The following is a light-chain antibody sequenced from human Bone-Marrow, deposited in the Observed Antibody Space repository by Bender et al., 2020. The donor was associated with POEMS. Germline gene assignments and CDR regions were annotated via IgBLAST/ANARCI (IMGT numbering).Light chain of an antibody. CDR2: EDN. CDR3: QAWDTSSVV. J-gene: IGLJ2*01. Sequence: SYELTQPPSVSVSPGQTARITCSGDALAKQYAYWYQQRSGQGPMLVMYEDNKRPSGIPERFSGSNSGTVVTLTISGAQVEDEADYYCQAWDTSSVVFGEETKLTVL. V-gene: IGLV3-10*01. CDR1: ALAKQY.